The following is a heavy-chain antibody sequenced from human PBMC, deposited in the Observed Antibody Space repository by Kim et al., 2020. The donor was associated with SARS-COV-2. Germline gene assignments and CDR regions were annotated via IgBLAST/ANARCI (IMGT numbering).Heavy chain of an antibody. J-gene: IGHJ4*02. V-gene: IGHV1-69*01. CDR3: ARQRYYDSSAPFDY. D-gene: IGHD3-22*01. Sequence: QKFQGRVTIAADQSTTTAYVELGSLRSEDTAVYYCARQRYYDSSAPFDYWGQGTLVTVSS.